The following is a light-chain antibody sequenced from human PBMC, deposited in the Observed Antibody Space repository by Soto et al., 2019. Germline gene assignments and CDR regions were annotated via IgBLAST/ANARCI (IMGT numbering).Light chain of an antibody. V-gene: IGLV1-51*01. CDR3: GTWDNSLSAYV. CDR1: GSNIGRNF. Sequence: QSVLTQPPSVSAAPGQKVTISCSGSGSNIGRNFVSWYQHLPGTAPKLLIYDNSQQPSGIPDRFSGSKSGPSATLGITGLQTGDEADYYCGTWDNSLSAYVFGVGTKVTVL. J-gene: IGLJ1*01. CDR2: DNS.